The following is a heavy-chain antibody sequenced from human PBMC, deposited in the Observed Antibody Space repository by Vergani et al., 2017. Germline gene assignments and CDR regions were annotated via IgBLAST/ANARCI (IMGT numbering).Heavy chain of an antibody. CDR3: ARVVDGGDCFLDY. J-gene: IGHJ4*02. D-gene: IGHD2-21*02. Sequence: QVQLQQWGAGLLKPSETLSLTCAVYGGSFSGYYWSWIRQHPGKGLEWIGYIYYSGSTYYNPSLKSRVTISVDTSKNQFSLKLSSVTAADTAVYYCARVVDGGDCFLDYWGQGTLVTVSS. V-gene: IGHV4-34*01. CDR2: IYYSGST. CDR1: GGSFSGYY.